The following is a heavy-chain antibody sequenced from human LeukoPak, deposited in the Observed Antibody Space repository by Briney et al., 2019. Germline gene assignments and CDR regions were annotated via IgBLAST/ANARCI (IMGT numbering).Heavy chain of an antibody. Sequence: PGGSLRLSCAASGFTFSSYSMNWVRQAPGKGLEWVSSISSSSSYIYYADSVKGRFTISRDNAKNSLYLQMNSLRAEDTAVYYCAPPRKAAMVNYWGQGTLVTVSS. CDR2: ISSSSSYI. CDR1: GFTFSSYS. J-gene: IGHJ4*02. CDR3: APPRKAAMVNY. V-gene: IGHV3-21*01. D-gene: IGHD5-18*01.